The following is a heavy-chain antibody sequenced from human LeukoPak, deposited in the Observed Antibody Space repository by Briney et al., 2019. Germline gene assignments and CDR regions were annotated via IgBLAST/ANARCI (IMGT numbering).Heavy chain of an antibody. D-gene: IGHD2-15*01. V-gene: IGHV3-30*04. J-gene: IGHJ4*02. Sequence: PGRSLRLSCAASGFTFSSYAMQWVRQAPGKGLEWVAVISYDGSDKNYADSVQGRFTISRDNSKNTLYLQMNSLRAEDTAVYYCARTVVVVAATLFDYWGQGTLVTVSS. CDR2: ISYDGSDK. CDR1: GFTFSSYA. CDR3: ARTVVVVAATLFDY.